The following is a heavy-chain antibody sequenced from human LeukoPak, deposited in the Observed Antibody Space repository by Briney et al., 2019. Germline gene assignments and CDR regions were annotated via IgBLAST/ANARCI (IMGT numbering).Heavy chain of an antibody. CDR3: ARQSGDQSSAWYFDA. CDR2: IRYSGKV. D-gene: IGHD6-19*01. V-gene: IGHV4-39*01. J-gene: IGHJ4*02. Sequence: SETLSLTCTVSGGSLSSSGHWWVWIRQPPGKGLEWIGSIRYSGKVYYNPSLKSRVTTSVDTSTDQFSLRLSSATAADTAIYYCARQSGDQSSAWYFDAWGQGTLVTVSS. CDR1: GGSLSSSGHW.